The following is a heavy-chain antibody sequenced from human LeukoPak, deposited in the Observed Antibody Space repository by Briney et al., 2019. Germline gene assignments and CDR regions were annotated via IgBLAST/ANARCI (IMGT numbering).Heavy chain of an antibody. V-gene: IGHV4-34*01. Sequence: PSETLSLTRAVYGGSFSGYYWSWIRQPPGKGLEWIGEINHSGSTNYNPSLKSRVTISVDTSKNQFSLKLSSVTAADTAVYYCARATYYYGSGSPYYFDYWGQGTLVTVSS. CDR2: INHSGST. CDR1: GGSFSGYY. CDR3: ARATYYYGSGSPYYFDY. D-gene: IGHD3-10*01. J-gene: IGHJ4*02.